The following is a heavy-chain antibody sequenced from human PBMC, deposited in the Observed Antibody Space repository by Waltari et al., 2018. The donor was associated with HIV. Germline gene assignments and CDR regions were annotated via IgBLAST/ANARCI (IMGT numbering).Heavy chain of an antibody. CDR2: ITSGSTTI. CDR3: ARDHMGY. J-gene: IGHJ4*02. CDR1: GFTFSSYS. Sequence: EVQLVESGGGLVQPGGSLRLSCAASGFTFSSYSMNWVRRAPGKGLEWLSYITSGSTTIYYADSVKGRFTISRDNAKNSLYLQMNSLRAEDTAMYYCARDHMGYWGQGIQVTVSS. V-gene: IGHV3-48*01.